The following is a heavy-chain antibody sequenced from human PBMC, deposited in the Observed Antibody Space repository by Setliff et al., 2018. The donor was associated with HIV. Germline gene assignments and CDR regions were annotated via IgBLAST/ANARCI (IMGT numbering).Heavy chain of an antibody. D-gene: IGHD1-26*01. J-gene: IGHJ4*02. V-gene: IGHV1-46*01. CDR2: INPSGGST. CDR1: GYTFTSYS. CDR3: ARGWEGGMDY. Sequence: EASVKVSCKASGYTFTSYSLHWVRQAPGQGLEWLGMINPSGGSTWYAQKFQGRVTMTGDTSTNTLYMELSSLRSEDTAVYYCARGWEGGMDYWGQGTLVTVSS.